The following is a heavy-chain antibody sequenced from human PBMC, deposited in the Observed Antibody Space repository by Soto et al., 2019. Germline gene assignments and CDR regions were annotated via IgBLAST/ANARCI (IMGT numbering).Heavy chain of an antibody. J-gene: IGHJ6*02. V-gene: IGHV1-69*10. D-gene: IGHD3-10*01. Sequence: ASVKVSCKPSGDNFKKNVFTWVRQAPGQGLEWMGGTIPALGKTHYIEKFQGRVTITVDDATRTVYMEVRDLTAEDTAIYYCARGPFRPSAMDVWGQGTTVTVSS. CDR2: TIPALGKT. CDR3: ARGPFRPSAMDV. CDR1: GDNFKKNV.